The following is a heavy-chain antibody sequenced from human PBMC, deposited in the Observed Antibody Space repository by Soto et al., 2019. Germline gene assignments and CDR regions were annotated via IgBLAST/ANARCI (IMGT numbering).Heavy chain of an antibody. V-gene: IGHV3-66*01. Sequence: EVQLVESGGGLVQPGGSLRLSCAASGFTVSSYHMSWVRQAPGKGLEWVSLIYSGGSTYYADSVKGRFTFSRDNSQNTLYLQMNSLRAEDTAVYYCAGPGEQHRYWGQGTLVTVSS. D-gene: IGHD3-16*01. CDR2: IYSGGST. CDR1: GFTVSSYH. CDR3: AGPGEQHRY. J-gene: IGHJ4*02.